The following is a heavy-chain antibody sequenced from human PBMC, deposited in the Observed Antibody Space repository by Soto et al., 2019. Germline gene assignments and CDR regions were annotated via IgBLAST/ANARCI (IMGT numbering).Heavy chain of an antibody. Sequence: PSETLSLTCAVYGGSFSGYYWTWIRQPPGTGLEWIGEINHSGSTNYNPSLKSRVTISVDTSKNQFSLKLTSVTAADTAVYYCARKKITGFFDPGAQEPRVTVP. CDR2: INHSGST. D-gene: IGHD3-16*01. V-gene: IGHV4-34*01. CDR3: ARKKITGFFDP. J-gene: IGHJ5*02. CDR1: GGSFSGYY.